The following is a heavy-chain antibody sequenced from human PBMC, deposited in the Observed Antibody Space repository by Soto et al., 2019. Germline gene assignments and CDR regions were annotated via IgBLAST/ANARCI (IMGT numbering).Heavy chain of an antibody. J-gene: IGHJ4*02. CDR3: ARGGAMGVDY. Sequence: PGGSLRLSCTASGFTFNTHWMDLVRQAPGKGLVWVSRIYFDGITTNYADSVKGRLTVSRDNAKNTVYLHVNTLRDEDTAVYYCARGGAMGVDYWGQGTLVTVSS. V-gene: IGHV3-74*01. D-gene: IGHD1-26*01. CDR2: IYFDGITT. CDR1: GFTFNTHW.